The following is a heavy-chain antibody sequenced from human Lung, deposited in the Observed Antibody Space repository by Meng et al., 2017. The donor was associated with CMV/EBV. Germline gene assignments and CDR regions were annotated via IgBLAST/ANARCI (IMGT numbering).Heavy chain of an antibody. CDR2: INHSGST. CDR3: ASFPPPGKQWLVTDY. D-gene: IGHD6-19*01. CDR1: GGSFSGYY. Sequence: QGQSQQWVAGLLKPSETLSLTWGVSGGSFSGYYWSWIRQPPGKGLEWIGEINHSGSTNYNPSLKSRVTISVDKSKNQFSLKLSSVTAADTAVYYCASFPPPGKQWLVTDYWGQGTLVTVSS. J-gene: IGHJ4*02. V-gene: IGHV4-34*01.